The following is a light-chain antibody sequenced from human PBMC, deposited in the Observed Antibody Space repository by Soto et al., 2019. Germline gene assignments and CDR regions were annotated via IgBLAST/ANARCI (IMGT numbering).Light chain of an antibody. CDR1: QGSSTY. CDR2: AAS. Sequence: DIQMTQSPSSLSASVGDRVTITCRASQGSSTYLNWYLQKPGKAPKLLIYAASSLQSGVPSRFSGSGSETDFTLTISSLQPEDFATYSCQQSYSTTWTFGQGTKVEIQ. J-gene: IGKJ1*01. V-gene: IGKV1-39*01. CDR3: QQSYSTTWT.